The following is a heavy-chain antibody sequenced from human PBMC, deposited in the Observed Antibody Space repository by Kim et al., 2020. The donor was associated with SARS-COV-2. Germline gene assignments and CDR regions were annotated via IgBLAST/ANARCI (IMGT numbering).Heavy chain of an antibody. D-gene: IGHD2-21*01. CDR1: GFTFSSYS. CDR2: ISSSSSYI. CDR3: ARDPYGGDLFYYYYGMDV. J-gene: IGHJ6*02. Sequence: LSLTCAASGFTFSSYSMNWVRQAPGKGLEWGSSISSSSSYIYYADSVKGRFTISRDNAKNSLYLQMNSLRAEDTAVYYCARDPYGGDLFYYYYGMDVWGQGTTVTVSS. V-gene: IGHV3-21*01.